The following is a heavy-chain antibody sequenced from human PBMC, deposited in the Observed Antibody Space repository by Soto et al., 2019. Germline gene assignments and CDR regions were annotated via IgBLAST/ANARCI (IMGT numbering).Heavy chain of an antibody. Sequence: EVQLVESGGGLVQPGGSLRISCAASGLTVSTNYMSWVRQAPRKGLEWVSIIYYGGTTYYADSVKGRFTISRDDSKNTLYLQMHSLRVEDTAVYYCARDYDTSRGDWAYYGIDVWGQGTAVSVSS. CDR3: ARDYDTSRGDWAYYGIDV. CDR1: GLTVSTNY. CDR2: IYYGGTT. J-gene: IGHJ6*02. D-gene: IGHD3-9*01. V-gene: IGHV3-66*01.